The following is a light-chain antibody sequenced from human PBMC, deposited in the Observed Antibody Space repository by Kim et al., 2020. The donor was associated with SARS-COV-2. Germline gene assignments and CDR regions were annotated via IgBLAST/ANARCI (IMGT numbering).Light chain of an antibody. V-gene: IGLV3-9*01. CDR1: NIGSKK. J-gene: IGLJ2*01. CDR3: QVWDSSTV. Sequence: VSVALGQTARSTGGENNIGSKKGYWYKQKPGQAPVLVNYRDSNRPSGIPERFSGSNSGNTATLTISRAQAGDEADYYCQVWDSSTVFGGGTQLTVL. CDR2: RDS.